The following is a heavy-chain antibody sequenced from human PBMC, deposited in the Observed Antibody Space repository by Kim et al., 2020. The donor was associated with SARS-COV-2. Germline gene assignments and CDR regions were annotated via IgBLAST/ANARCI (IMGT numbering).Heavy chain of an antibody. CDR3: ARDYTYSSSWEEDWSNWFDP. CDR1: GYTFTGYY. J-gene: IGHJ5*02. D-gene: IGHD6-13*01. V-gene: IGHV1-2*02. Sequence: ASVKVSCKASGYTFTGYYMHWVRQAPGQGLEWMGWINPNSGGTNYAQKFQGRVTMTRDTSISTAYMELSRLRSDDTAVYYCARDYTYSSSWEEDWSNWFDPWGQGTLVTVSS. CDR2: INPNSGGT.